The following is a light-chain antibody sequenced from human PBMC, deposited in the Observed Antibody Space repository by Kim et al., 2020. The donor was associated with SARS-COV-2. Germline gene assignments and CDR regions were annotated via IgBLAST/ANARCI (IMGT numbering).Light chain of an antibody. CDR2: DAS. Sequence: DIQMTQSPSSLSASVGDRVTITCQASQDISNYLNWYQHKPGQAPKLLIYDASNLETGVPSRFSGSGSGTDFIFTIRSLQPEDIATYYCQQYDNLPRYTFGQGTKLEI. J-gene: IGKJ2*01. CDR1: QDISNY. CDR3: QQYDNLPRYT. V-gene: IGKV1-33*01.